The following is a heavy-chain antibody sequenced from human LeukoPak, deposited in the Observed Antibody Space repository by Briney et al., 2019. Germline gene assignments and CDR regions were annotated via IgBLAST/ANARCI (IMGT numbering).Heavy chain of an antibody. CDR2: INQSGRT. CDR1: GGSFSGYY. J-gene: IGHJ5*02. Sequence: SDTLSLTCAVYGGSFSGYYWSWIRQPAGKGLEWIGEINQSGRTNYIPSLNNRVTISVGTPKNQFSLTLSYVTAADTAVYYCARASYSSSPNNCFDPWAQGTLVTVPS. V-gene: IGHV4-34*01. CDR3: ARASYSSSPNNCFDP. D-gene: IGHD6-6*01.